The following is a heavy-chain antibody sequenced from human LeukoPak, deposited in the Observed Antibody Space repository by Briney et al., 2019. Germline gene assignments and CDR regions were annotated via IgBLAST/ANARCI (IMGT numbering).Heavy chain of an antibody. CDR2: IYYSGST. V-gene: IGHV4-59*12. CDR3: ARRSLRGVIRTRRGFDY. D-gene: IGHD3-10*01. CDR1: GGSISTYY. J-gene: IGHJ4*02. Sequence: SETLSLTCTVSGGSISTYYWNWIRQPPGKGLKWIGCIYYSGSTNYNPSLKSRVTISVDTSKNQFSLRLSSVTAADTAVYYCARRSLRGVIRTRRGFDYRGQGTLVTVSS.